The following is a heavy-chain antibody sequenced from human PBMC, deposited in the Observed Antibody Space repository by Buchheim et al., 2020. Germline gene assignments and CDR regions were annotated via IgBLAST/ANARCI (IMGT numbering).Heavy chain of an antibody. V-gene: IGHV3-23*01. Sequence: EVQLLESGGGLVQPGGSLRLSCAASGFTFSSYAMTWVRQAPGKGLEWVSAVSSSGGTTYYADSVKGRFTISRENSKNTLSLQMNNLRAEDTAIYYCAKDRVSGNYYNVGDYWGQGT. CDR1: GFTFSSYA. CDR2: VSSSGGTT. J-gene: IGHJ4*02. CDR3: AKDRVSGNYYNVGDY. D-gene: IGHD3-10*01.